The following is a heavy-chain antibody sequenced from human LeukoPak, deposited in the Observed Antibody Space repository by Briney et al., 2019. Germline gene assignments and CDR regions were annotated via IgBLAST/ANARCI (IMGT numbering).Heavy chain of an antibody. D-gene: IGHD2-2*01. CDR2: ICAYNGNT. CDR3: ARDLLGYCSSTSCPGWGY. J-gene: IGHJ4*02. CDR1: GYTFTSYV. V-gene: IGHV1-18*04. Sequence: ASVTGSCKASGYTFTSYVFSCVRQAPGQGLEWMGFICAYNGNTNYAQKLQGRVTMTTDTSTSTAYMELRSLRSDDTAVYYCARDLLGYCSSTSCPGWGYWGQGTLVIVSS.